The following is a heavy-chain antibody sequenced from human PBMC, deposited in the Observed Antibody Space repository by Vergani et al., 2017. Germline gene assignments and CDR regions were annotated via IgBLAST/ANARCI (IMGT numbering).Heavy chain of an antibody. J-gene: IGHJ4*02. CDR3: ARDPGVEQLVPNYFDY. CDR1: GFTFSSYG. D-gene: IGHD6-6*01. Sequence: QVQLVESGGGLVKPGRSLRLSCAVSGFTFSSYGMHWVRQAPGKGLEWVAVIWYDGSNKYYADSVKGRFTISRDNSKNTLYLQMNSLRAEDTAVYYCARDPGVEQLVPNYFDYWDQGTLVTVSS. V-gene: IGHV3-33*01. CDR2: IWYDGSNK.